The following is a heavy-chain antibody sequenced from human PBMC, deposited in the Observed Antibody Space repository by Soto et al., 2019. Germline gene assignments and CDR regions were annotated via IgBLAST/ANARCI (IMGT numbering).Heavy chain of an antibody. Sequence: ASVKVSCKASGYTFTSYGISWVRQAPGQGLEWMGWISAYNGNTNYAQKLQGRVTMTTDTSTSTAYMELRSLRSDDTAVYYCARDPRGYCGGDRTYYYYYYGMDVWGQGTTVTVSS. CDR3: ARDPRGYCGGDRTYYYYYYGMDV. D-gene: IGHD2-21*02. CDR2: ISAYNGNT. J-gene: IGHJ6*02. V-gene: IGHV1-18*04. CDR1: GYTFTSYG.